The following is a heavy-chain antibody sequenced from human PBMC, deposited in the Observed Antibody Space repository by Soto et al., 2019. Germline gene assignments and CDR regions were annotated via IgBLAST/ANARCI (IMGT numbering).Heavy chain of an antibody. CDR2: INAGNGNT. D-gene: IGHD1-26*01. CDR3: ARGGSLCWYFDL. CDR1: GYTFTSYA. J-gene: IGHJ2*01. Sequence: QVQLVQSGAEVKKPGASVKVSCKASGYTFTSYAMHWVRQAPGQRLEWMGWINAGNGNTKYSQKFQGRVTITRDTSASTAYMELSSLRSEDTAVYSCARGGSLCWYFDLWGRGTLVTVSS. V-gene: IGHV1-3*01.